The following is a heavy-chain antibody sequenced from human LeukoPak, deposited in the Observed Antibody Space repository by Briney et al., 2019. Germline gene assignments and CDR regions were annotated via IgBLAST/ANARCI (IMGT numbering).Heavy chain of an antibody. V-gene: IGHV3-53*01. CDR1: GFTVSSNY. D-gene: IGHD3-22*01. J-gene: IGHJ4*02. CDR3: ARGREFYYDSSGYYFDY. Sequence: PGGSLRLSCAASGFTVSSNYMSWVRQAPGKGLEWVSVIYSGGSTYYADSVKGRFTISRDNSKNTLYLQMNSLRAEDTAVYYCARGREFYYDSSGYYFDYWGQGTLVTVSS. CDR2: IYSGGST.